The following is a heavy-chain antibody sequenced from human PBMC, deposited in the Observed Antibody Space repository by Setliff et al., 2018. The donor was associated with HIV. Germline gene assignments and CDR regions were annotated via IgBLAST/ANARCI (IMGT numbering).Heavy chain of an antibody. J-gene: IGHJ4*02. Sequence: ASVKVSCKASGGTFSSYAIGWVRQAPGQGLEWMGRINPSGGSTSYAQGFTGRFVFSLDTSVSTAYLQISSLKAEDSAVYYCARRMEMTPIGYWGQGTLVTVSS. CDR1: GGTFSSYA. CDR3: ARRMEMTPIGY. V-gene: IGHV7-4-1*02. CDR2: INPSGGST. D-gene: IGHD2-15*01.